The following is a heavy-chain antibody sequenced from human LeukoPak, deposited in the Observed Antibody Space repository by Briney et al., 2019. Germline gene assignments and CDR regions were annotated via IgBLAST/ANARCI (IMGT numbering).Heavy chain of an antibody. V-gene: IGHV6-1*01. J-gene: IGHJ4*02. CDR3: AREGSDGYLFDY. CDR2: TYHRSKWYN. CDR1: GYSVSSNSAN. Sequence: SQTLSLTCAISGYSVSSNSANWDWIRQSPSRGLEWLGRTYHRSKWYNDYAVSVKTRVTINPDTSKNQFSLQLNSVTPEDTAVYYCAREGSDGYLFDYWGQGSLVIVSS. D-gene: IGHD3-16*01.